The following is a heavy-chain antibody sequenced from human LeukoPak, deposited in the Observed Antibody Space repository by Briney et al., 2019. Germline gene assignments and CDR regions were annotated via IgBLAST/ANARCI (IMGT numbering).Heavy chain of an antibody. CDR3: AKGRGSSGWYVRESDY. V-gene: IGHV3-23*01. J-gene: IGHJ4*02. CDR1: GFTFSSYA. CDR2: ISGSGGST. Sequence: PGGSLRLSCAASGFTFSSYAMSWVRQAPGKGLEWVSAISGSGGSTYYADSVKGRFTISRDNSKNTLYLQMNSLRAEDTAVYYCAKGRGSSGWYVRESDYWGQGTLVTVSS. D-gene: IGHD6-19*01.